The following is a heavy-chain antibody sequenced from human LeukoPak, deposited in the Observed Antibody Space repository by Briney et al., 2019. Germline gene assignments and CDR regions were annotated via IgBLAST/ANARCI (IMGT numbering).Heavy chain of an antibody. CDR3: ARSEYSSTPWYFDY. Sequence: SETLSLTCTVSGGSISSGGYYWSWIRQHPGKGLEWIGYIYYSGSTYYNPSLKSRVTISVDTSKNQFSLKLSSVTAADTAVYYCARSEYSSTPWYFDYWGQGTLVTVSS. CDR1: GGSISSGGYY. CDR2: IYYSGST. J-gene: IGHJ4*02. D-gene: IGHD5-18*01. V-gene: IGHV4-31*03.